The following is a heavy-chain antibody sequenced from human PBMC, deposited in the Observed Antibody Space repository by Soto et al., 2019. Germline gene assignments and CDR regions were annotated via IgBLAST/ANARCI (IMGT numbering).Heavy chain of an antibody. Sequence: HPGGSLRLSCAASGFTFNIYGMHWVRQAPDKGLEWVALISYDGSNQCYADSVKGRFTISRDNSKNTLFLQMNSLRADDTAVYYCAKDQASGQGSFDSWGQGTLVTVSS. CDR1: GFTFNIYG. CDR3: AKDQASGQGSFDS. CDR2: ISYDGSNQ. V-gene: IGHV3-30*18. J-gene: IGHJ4*02.